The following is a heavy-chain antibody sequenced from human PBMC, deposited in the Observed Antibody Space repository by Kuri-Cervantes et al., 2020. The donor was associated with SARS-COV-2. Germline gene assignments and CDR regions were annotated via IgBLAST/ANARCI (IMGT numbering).Heavy chain of an antibody. J-gene: IGHJ4*02. Sequence: ASVKVSCKASGYTFTGYYMDWVRQAPGQGLEWMGWINPNSGGTNYAQKSQGWVTMTRDTSISTAYMEPSRLRSDDTVVYYCARAGGFASFDYWGQGTLVTVSS. CDR1: GYTFTGYY. CDR2: INPNSGGT. CDR3: ARAGGFASFDY. V-gene: IGHV1-2*04. D-gene: IGHD1-26*01.